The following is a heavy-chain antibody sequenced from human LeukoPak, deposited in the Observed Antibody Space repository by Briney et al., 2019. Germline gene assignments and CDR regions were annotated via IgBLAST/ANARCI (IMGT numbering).Heavy chain of an antibody. J-gene: IGHJ4*02. CDR1: GFTFRSYG. CDR2: IWYDGSNK. Sequence: GGSLRLSCAASGFTFRSYGMQWVRQAPGKGLEWVAIIWYDGSNKYYADSVKGRFTISRDNSKNTLYLQMSGLRAEDTAVYYCATVRGCGGDCYYLDYWGQGILVTVSS. D-gene: IGHD2-21*01. CDR3: ATVRGCGGDCYYLDY. V-gene: IGHV3-33*01.